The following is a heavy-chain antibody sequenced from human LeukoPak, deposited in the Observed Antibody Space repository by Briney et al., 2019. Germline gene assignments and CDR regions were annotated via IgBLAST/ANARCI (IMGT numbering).Heavy chain of an antibody. CDR1: GVELTTYA. J-gene: IGHJ5*02. Sequence: GGSLRLSCAASGVELTTYAMSWVRQAPGKGLEWVATFSGAGGRGAYYADSVRGQFTISRDDSKSTLYLQLNNLRVEDTALYYCVRGNRCSDCGGWFDPWGQGTLVTVSS. CDR3: VRGNRCSDCGGWFDP. D-gene: IGHD2-21*02. CDR2: FSGAGGRGA. V-gene: IGHV3-23*01.